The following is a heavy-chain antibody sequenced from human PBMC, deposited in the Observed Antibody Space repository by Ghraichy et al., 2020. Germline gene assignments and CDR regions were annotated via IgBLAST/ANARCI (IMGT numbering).Heavy chain of an antibody. CDR1: GFTFSSYW. J-gene: IGHJ6*02. D-gene: IGHD4-11*01. CDR3: ARENNYKMDV. CDR2: IDSDGSST. V-gene: IGHV3-74*01. Sequence: GESLNIYCAASGFTFSSYWMRWVRQAPGKGLVWVSRIDSDGSSTIYADSVKGRFTISRDNAKNTLYLQMNSLRDEDTAVYYCARENNYKMDVWGQGTTVTVSS.